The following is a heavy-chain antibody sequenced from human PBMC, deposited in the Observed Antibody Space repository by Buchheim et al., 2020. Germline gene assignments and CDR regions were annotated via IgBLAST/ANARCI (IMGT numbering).Heavy chain of an antibody. V-gene: IGHV3-23*01. D-gene: IGHD3-22*01. CDR2: ISGSGGST. J-gene: IGHJ6*02. Sequence: EVQLLESGGGLVQPGGSLRLSCAASGFTFSSYAMSWVRQAPGKGLEWVSAISGSGGSTYYADSVKGRFTISRDNSKNTLYLQMNSLRAEDTAVYYCAKAGEDSSGYYYPYYYYYGMDVWGQGTT. CDR3: AKAGEDSSGYYYPYYYYYGMDV. CDR1: GFTFSSYA.